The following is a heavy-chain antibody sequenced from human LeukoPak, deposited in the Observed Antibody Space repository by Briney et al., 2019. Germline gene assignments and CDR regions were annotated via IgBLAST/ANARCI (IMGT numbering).Heavy chain of an antibody. V-gene: IGHV3-7*01. Sequence: GGSLRLSCAASGFTFSSYWMSWVRQAPGKGLEWVANIKQDGSEKDYVDSVKGRFTISRDNAKNSLYLQMNSLRAEDTAVYYCASPRGEDYGYFDYWGQRTLVTVSS. CDR3: ASPRGEDYGYFDY. J-gene: IGHJ4*02. D-gene: IGHD4-17*01. CDR2: IKQDGSEK. CDR1: GFTFSSYW.